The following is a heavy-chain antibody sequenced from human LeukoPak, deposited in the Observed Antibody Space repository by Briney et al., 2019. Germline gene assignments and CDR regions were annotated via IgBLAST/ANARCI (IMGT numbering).Heavy chain of an antibody. D-gene: IGHD3-10*01. V-gene: IGHV1-8*02. Sequence: ASVKVSCKASGYTFTGYYMHWVRQAPGQGLEWMGWINPNSGNTGYAQKFQGRVTMTRNTSISTAYMELSSLRSEDTAVYYCATTPVRELLWFGELSYAFDIWGQGTMVTVSS. CDR2: INPNSGNT. CDR1: GYTFTGYY. CDR3: ATTPVRELLWFGELSYAFDI. J-gene: IGHJ3*02.